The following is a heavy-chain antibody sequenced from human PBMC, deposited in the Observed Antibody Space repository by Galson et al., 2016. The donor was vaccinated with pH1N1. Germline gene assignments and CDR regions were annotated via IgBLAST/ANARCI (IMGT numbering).Heavy chain of an antibody. CDR3: ARAGNCDGDRCYGNGLDV. CDR1: GYTFTSNG. CDR2: INVDTGNT. D-gene: IGHD2-21*01. J-gene: IGHJ6*02. Sequence: SVKVSCKASGYTFTSNGISWVRQAPGQGLEWMGWINVDTGNTVHAQKLQDRVTMTTDTSTKTAYMELRSLKSDDTAVYYCARAGNCDGDRCYGNGLDVWGQGAMVTV. V-gene: IGHV1-18*01.